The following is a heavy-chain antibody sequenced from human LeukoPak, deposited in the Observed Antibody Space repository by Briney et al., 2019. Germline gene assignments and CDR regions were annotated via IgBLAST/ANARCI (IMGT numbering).Heavy chain of an antibody. V-gene: IGHV3-30*02. CDR3: AKTAPRSIQVWDY. D-gene: IGHD5-18*01. CDR1: GFTFSRFG. J-gene: IGHJ4*02. CDR2: MRYDGSNR. Sequence: HPGGSLRLSCAASGFTFSRFGMHWVRQAPGKGLEWVAFMRYDGSNRYYAESVKGRFTISRDNSKNTLYVQMNSLKPEDTAIYFCAKTAPRSIQVWDYWGQGTLVTVSS.